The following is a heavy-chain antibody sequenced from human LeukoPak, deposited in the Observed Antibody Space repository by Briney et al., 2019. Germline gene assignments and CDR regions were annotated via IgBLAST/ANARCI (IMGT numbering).Heavy chain of an antibody. Sequence: SETLSLTCAVYGGSFSGYYWSWIRQPPGKGLEWIGEINHSGSTNYNPSLKSRVTISVDTSKNQFSLKLSSVTAADTAVYYCANRAGYSSGWYFSGWFDPWGQRTLVTVSS. CDR1: GGSFSGYY. J-gene: IGHJ5*02. CDR2: INHSGST. CDR3: ANRAGYSSGWYFSGWFDP. V-gene: IGHV4-34*01. D-gene: IGHD6-19*01.